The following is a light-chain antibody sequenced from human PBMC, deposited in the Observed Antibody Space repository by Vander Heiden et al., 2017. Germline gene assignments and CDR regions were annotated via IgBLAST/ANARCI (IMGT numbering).Light chain of an antibody. CDR1: AVPTQY. V-gene: IGLV3-25*03. CDR3: RSADISRISVV. J-gene: IGLJ2*01. CDR2: KDT. Sequence: SDDLRQSPSVSASLGQTARITSSGDAVPTQYAYWQPQKPGHAPALIMYKDTERPSGIPARFSGSRSGTTVTLTSSRVQPEDEADYYCRSADISRISVVFGGGTDLTV.